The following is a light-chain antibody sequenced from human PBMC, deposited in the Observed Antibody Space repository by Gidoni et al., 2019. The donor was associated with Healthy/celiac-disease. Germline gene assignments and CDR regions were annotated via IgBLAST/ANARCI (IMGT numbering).Light chain of an antibody. CDR1: QSISSW. CDR2: KAS. Sequence: IPLTLSLSTLSASVGDRVTITCRASQSISSWLSWYQQKPGKAPKLLIYKASSLESGVPSRFSGSGSGTEFTLTISSLQPDDFATYYCQQYNSYSPWTFGQGTKVEIK. CDR3: QQYNSYSPWT. J-gene: IGKJ1*01. V-gene: IGKV1-5*03.